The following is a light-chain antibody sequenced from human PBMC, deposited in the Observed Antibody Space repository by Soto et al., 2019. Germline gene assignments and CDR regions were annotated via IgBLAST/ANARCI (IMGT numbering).Light chain of an antibody. J-gene: IGKJ1*01. CDR1: QSLVYNDGNTY. Sequence: DDVMTQSPLSLPVTLGQPASISCRSSQSLVYNDGNTYLDWFQQRPGQSQRRLIYEVSNWDSGVPDRFSGSGSGTDFTLKISRVEAEDVGVYYCMQGTPWLGTFGQGTKVEIK. V-gene: IGKV2D-30*01. CDR2: EVS. CDR3: MQGTPWLGT.